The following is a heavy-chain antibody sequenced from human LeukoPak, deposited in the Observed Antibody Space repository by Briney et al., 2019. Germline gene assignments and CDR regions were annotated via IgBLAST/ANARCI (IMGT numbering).Heavy chain of an antibody. CDR3: ARAGSFWHYVY. D-gene: IGHD1-7*01. V-gene: IGHV3-7*01. CDR1: GFTFSDFY. Sequence: GGSLRLSCAASGFTFSDFYMSWVRQTPGKGLEWVANIKQDGSEKYYVDSVKGRFTISRDNAKNSLSLQMNSLRVEDTAVYYCARAGSFWHYVYWGQGTLVTVSS. J-gene: IGHJ4*02. CDR2: IKQDGSEK.